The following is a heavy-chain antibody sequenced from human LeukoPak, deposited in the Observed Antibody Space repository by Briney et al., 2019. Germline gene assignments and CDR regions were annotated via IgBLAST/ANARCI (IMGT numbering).Heavy chain of an antibody. D-gene: IGHD3-22*01. V-gene: IGHV1-69*04. Sequence: SVKVSCKASGGTFSSYAISWVRQAPGQGLEWMGRIIPILGIANYAQKFQGRVTITADESTSTAYMELSSLRSEDTAVYYCAGYYYDSSGYYRPVDYWGQGTLVTVSS. CDR2: IIPILGIA. J-gene: IGHJ4*02. CDR3: AGYYYDSSGYYRPVDY. CDR1: GGTFSSYA.